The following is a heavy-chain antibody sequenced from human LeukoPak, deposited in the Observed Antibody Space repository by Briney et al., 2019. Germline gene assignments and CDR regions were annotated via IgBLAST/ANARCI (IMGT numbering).Heavy chain of an antibody. CDR3: TRHYYYDSSGYYFDY. V-gene: IGHV1-69*05. Sequence: SVKVSCKASGGTFSSYAISWVRQAPGQGLEWMVGIIPIFGTANYAQKFQGRVTITTDESTSTAYMELSSLRSEDTAVYYCTRHYYYDSSGYYFDYWGQGTLVTVSS. CDR2: IIPIFGTA. D-gene: IGHD3-22*01. J-gene: IGHJ4*02. CDR1: GGTFSSYA.